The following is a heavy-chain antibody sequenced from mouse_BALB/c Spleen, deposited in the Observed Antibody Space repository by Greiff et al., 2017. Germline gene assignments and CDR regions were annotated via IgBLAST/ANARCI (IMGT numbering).Heavy chain of an antibody. J-gene: IGHJ2*01. CDR1: GFTFTDYY. D-gene: IGHD1-1*01. CDR2: IRNKANGYTT. V-gene: IGHV7-3*02. CDR3: ARAPFSINYSYYLDY. Sequence: EVQLVESGGGLVQPGGSLRLSCATSGFTFTDYYMSWVRQPPGKALEWLGFIRNKANGYTTEYSASVKGRFTISRDNSQSILYPQMNTLRAEDSATYYCARAPFSINYSYYLDYWGQGTTLTVSS.